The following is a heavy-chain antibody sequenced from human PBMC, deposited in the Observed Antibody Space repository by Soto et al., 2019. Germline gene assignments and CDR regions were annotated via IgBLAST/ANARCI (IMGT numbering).Heavy chain of an antibody. Sequence: HAQGKGPEWIGSIYYSGTTHYSPPLQSRVTLSVDTSSNQFSLKLSSVTAADPAVYYCARRYDYVWGSFRHFDHWGHGILVTVSS. CDR2: IYYSGTT. CDR3: ARRYDYVWGSFRHFDH. J-gene: IGHJ4*01. V-gene: IGHV4-39*01. D-gene: IGHD3-16*02.